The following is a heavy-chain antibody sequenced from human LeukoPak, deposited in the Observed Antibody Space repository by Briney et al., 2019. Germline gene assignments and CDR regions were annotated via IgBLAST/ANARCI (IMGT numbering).Heavy chain of an antibody. CDR2: IYSGGST. J-gene: IGHJ4*02. D-gene: IGHD6-6*01. V-gene: IGHV3-53*01. CDR1: GFTVSNNY. Sequence: PGGSLRLSCAASGFTVSNNYVSWVRQAPGKGLEWVSVIYSGGSTYYVDSVKGRFTISRDNSKNTLYLQMNSLRAEDTAVYYCAKDLYQYSSSGGGVWGQGTLVTVSS. CDR3: AKDLYQYSSSGGGV.